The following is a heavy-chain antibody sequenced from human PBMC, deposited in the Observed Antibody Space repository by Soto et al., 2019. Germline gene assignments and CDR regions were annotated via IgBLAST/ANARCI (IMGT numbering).Heavy chain of an antibody. J-gene: IGHJ4*02. CDR1: GGSISSSSYY. D-gene: IGHD1-20*01. CDR3: ARLGMDVDFDY. V-gene: IGHV4-39*01. Sequence: QLQLQESGPGLVKPSETLPLTCTVSGGSISSSSYYWGWIRQPPGKGLEWIGSIYYSGSTYYNPSLKSRVTISVDTSKNQFSLKLSSVTAADTAVYYCARLGMDVDFDYWGQGTLVTVSS. CDR2: IYYSGST.